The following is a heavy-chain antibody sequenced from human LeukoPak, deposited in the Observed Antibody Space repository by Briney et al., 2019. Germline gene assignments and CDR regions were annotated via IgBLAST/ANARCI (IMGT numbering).Heavy chain of an antibody. CDR1: GYSISSGYY. D-gene: IGHD6-6*01. J-gene: IGHJ5*02. CDR2: IYHSGST. Sequence: SETLSLTCTVSGYSISSGYYWGWIRQPPGKGLEWIGSIYHSGSTYYNPSLKSRVTISVDTSKNQFSLKLSSVTAADTAVYYCARDQYSSSSGRFDPWGQGTLVTVSS. V-gene: IGHV4-38-2*02. CDR3: ARDQYSSSSGRFDP.